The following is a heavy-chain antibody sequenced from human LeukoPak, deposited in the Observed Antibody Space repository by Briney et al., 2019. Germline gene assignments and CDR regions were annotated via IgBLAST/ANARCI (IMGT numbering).Heavy chain of an antibody. CDR3: AREEYSSSWYGPAEYFQH. Sequence: MASETLSLTCTVSGASISNYYWSWIRQPAGKGLEWIGRMYTSGSTNYDPSLKSRVTMSVDTSKNQFSLKLSSVTAADTAVYYCAREEYSSSWYGPAEYFQHWGQGTLVTVSS. D-gene: IGHD6-13*01. CDR2: MYTSGST. V-gene: IGHV4-4*07. CDR1: GASISNYY. J-gene: IGHJ1*01.